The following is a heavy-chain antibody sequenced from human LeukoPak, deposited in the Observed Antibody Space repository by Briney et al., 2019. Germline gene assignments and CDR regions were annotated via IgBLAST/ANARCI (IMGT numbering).Heavy chain of an antibody. CDR2: ISSSSSYI. Sequence: GGSLRLSCAASGFTFSSYSMNWVRQAPGKGLEWVSSISSSSSYIYYADSVKGRFTISRDNAKNSLYLQMNSLRAEDTAVYYCAKDADIVVVVAATVPDYWGQGTLVTVSS. V-gene: IGHV3-21*01. CDR3: AKDADIVVVVAATVPDY. CDR1: GFTFSSYS. J-gene: IGHJ4*02. D-gene: IGHD2-15*01.